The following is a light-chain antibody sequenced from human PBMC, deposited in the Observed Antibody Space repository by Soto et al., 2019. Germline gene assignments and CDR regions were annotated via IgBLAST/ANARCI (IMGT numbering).Light chain of an antibody. J-gene: IGLJ1*01. CDR1: SSDVGGYNY. V-gene: IGLV2-14*01. CDR2: EVS. Sequence: QSVLTQPASVSGSPGQSITTSCTGTSSDVGGYNYVSWYQQHPGKAPKLMIYEVSYRPSGVSHRFSGSKSGNTASVTISGLQAEDEADYYCSSYTTSTTYVFGTGTKVTVL. CDR3: SSYTTSTTYV.